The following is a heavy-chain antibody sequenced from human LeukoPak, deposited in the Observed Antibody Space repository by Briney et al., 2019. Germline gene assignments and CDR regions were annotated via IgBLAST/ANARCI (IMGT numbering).Heavy chain of an antibody. J-gene: IGHJ4*02. CDR1: GFTFSSYG. CDR2: ISYDGSNK. V-gene: IGHV3-30*18. CDR3: AKDRGVVVVAATLDY. Sequence: GGSLRLSCAASGFTFSSYGMHWVRQAPGKGLEWVAVISYDGSNKYYADSVKGRFTISRDNSKNTLYLQMNSLRAEDTAVYYCAKDRGVVVVAATLDYWGQGTLVTVSS. D-gene: IGHD2-15*01.